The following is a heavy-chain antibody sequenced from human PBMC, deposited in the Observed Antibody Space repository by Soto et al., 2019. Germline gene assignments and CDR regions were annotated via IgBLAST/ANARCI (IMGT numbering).Heavy chain of an antibody. CDR1: GFIFSSYG. CDR3: AKDTRLRLGDLSFDAFDS. Sequence: GGSLRLSCAASGFIFSSYGMSWVRQAPGKGPAWDSGISGSGGTKYYADSVKGRFTISRDNSKNILYLKMNSLRAEDTAIYYCAKDTRLRLGDLSFDAFDSWGQGTL. D-gene: IGHD3-16*02. CDR2: ISGSGGTK. V-gene: IGHV3-23*01. J-gene: IGHJ4*02.